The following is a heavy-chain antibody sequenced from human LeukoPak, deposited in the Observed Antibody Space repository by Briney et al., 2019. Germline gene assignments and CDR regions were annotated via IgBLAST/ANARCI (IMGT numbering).Heavy chain of an antibody. V-gene: IGHV3-33*01. CDR2: IWYDGSNK. CDR3: ARPLVDCSSTSCYRMPYYYYGMDV. CDR1: GFTFSSYG. Sequence: GRSLRLSCAASGFTFSSYGMHWVRQAPGKGLEWVAVIWYDGSNKYYADSVKGRFTVSRDNSKNTLYLQMHSLRAEDTAVYYCARPLVDCSSTSCYRMPYYYYGMDVWGQGTTVTVSS. J-gene: IGHJ6*02. D-gene: IGHD2-2*01.